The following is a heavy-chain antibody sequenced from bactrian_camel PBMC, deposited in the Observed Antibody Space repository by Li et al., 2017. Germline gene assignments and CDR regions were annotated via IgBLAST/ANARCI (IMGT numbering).Heavy chain of an antibody. Sequence: HVQLVESGGGSVQAGGSLKLSCAVSGSTYLISSSWCMGWVRQAPGKEREGVATIANNGRTIYADSVLGRFTISTDNSNTLSLQMNSLVPEDTGMYYCAASPMDLGGCSSRLREGNFGYWGQGTQVTVS. CDR2: IANNGRT. CDR3: AASPMDLGGCSSRLREGNFGY. CDR1: GSTYLISSSWC. J-gene: IGHJ6*01. D-gene: IGHD5*01. V-gene: IGHV3S53*01.